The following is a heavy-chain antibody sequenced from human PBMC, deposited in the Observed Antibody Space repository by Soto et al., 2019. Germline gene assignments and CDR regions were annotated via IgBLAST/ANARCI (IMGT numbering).Heavy chain of an antibody. D-gene: IGHD3-10*01. CDR3: ARGHRFNVLLWFGELLPNWFDP. CDR2: MNPNSGNT. J-gene: IGHJ5*02. Sequence: ASVKVSCKASGYTFTSYDINWVRQATGQGLEWMGWMNPNSGNTGYAQKFQGRVTMTRNTSISTAYMELSSLRSEDTAVYYCARGHRFNVLLWFGELLPNWFDPWGQGTLVTVSS. CDR1: GYTFTSYD. V-gene: IGHV1-8*01.